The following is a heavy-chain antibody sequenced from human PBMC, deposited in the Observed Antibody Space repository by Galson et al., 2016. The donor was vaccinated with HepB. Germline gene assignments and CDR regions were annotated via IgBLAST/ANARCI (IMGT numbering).Heavy chain of an antibody. CDR1: GVSISSGGYY. J-gene: IGHJ5*02. CDR3: ARVPSYYGSGNSRFDP. D-gene: IGHD3-10*01. CDR2: IYYSGNT. Sequence: TLSLTCNVSGVSISSGGYYWSWIRQHPGKGLEWIGYIYYSGNTYYNPSLKSRVTISVDTSKNQFSLKLSSVTAADTAVYYCARVPSYYGSGNSRFDPWGQGTLVTVSS. V-gene: IGHV4-31*03.